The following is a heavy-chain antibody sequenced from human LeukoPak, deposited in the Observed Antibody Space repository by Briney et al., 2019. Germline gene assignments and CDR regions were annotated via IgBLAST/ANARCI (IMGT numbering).Heavy chain of an antibody. CDR3: ARDLGNTGWYTFDY. D-gene: IGHD6-19*01. V-gene: IGHV6-1*01. CDR2: TYYRSKWYN. J-gene: IGHJ4*02. CDR1: GDSVSSNNGA. Sequence: SQTLSLTCDISGDSVSSNNGAWNWIRQSPSRGLEWLGRTYYRSKWYNDYAGSLNGRITTSPDTSKNQFSLHLNSVTPEDTAVYYCARDLGNTGWYTFDYWGQRILVTVSS.